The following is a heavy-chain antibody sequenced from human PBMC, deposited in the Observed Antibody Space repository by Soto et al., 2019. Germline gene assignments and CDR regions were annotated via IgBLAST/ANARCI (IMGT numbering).Heavy chain of an antibody. V-gene: IGHV1-69*08. Sequence: QVQLVQSGAEVKKPGSSVKVSCKASGGTFSSYTISWVRQAPGQGLEWMGRIIPILGIANYAQKFQGRVTITADKSTSTAYMELSSLRSEDTAVYYCAGDHPGGYAGLNWFDPWGQGTLVTVSS. CDR1: GGTFSSYT. CDR2: IIPILGIA. J-gene: IGHJ5*02. D-gene: IGHD6-25*01. CDR3: AGDHPGGYAGLNWFDP.